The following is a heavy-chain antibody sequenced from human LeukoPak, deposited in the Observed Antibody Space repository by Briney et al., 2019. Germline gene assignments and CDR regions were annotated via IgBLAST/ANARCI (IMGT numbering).Heavy chain of an antibody. J-gene: IGHJ4*02. Sequence: SETLSLTCAVSVYSISSCCYWGWIRQPPGKGLEWIGSIYHSGSTHYNVSLKSRVTMSVDTSKNQFSLKLSSVTAEDTAVYYCARDRRGNDEFDYWGQGILVTVS. V-gene: IGHV4-38-2*02. CDR2: IYHSGST. D-gene: IGHD5-12*01. CDR1: VYSISSCCY. CDR3: ARDRRGNDEFDY.